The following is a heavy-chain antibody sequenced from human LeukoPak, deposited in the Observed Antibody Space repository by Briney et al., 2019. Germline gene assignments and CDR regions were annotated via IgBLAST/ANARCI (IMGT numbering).Heavy chain of an antibody. CDR2: MNPNSGNT. CDR3: ARRKRSAAGGRNWFDP. J-gene: IGHJ5*02. D-gene: IGHD6-13*01. V-gene: IGHV1-8*01. Sequence: ASVKVSCKASGYTFTSYDINWVRQATGQGLEWMGWMNPNSGNTGYAQKFQGRVTMTRNTSISTAYMELGSLRSEDTAVYYCARRKRSAAGGRNWFDPWGQGTLVTVSS. CDR1: GYTFTSYD.